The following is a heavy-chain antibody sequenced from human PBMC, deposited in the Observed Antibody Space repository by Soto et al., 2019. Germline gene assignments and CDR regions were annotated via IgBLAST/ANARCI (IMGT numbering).Heavy chain of an antibody. J-gene: IGHJ3*01. D-gene: IGHD2-8*01. CDR2: ISGGGDGT. V-gene: IGHV3-23*01. CDR1: GFTFYNYA. Sequence: EVQLLESGGGLVRPGGSLRLSCAASGFTFYNYAMNWVRQAPGKGLEWVSTISGGGDGTYYADSVKGRFTISRDNSRNTVYLQMNSLRADDTAVYYCAKKGLGSLATYCTTGDCHYAFDVWGQGTLVTVSS. CDR3: AKKGLGSLATYCTTGDCHYAFDV.